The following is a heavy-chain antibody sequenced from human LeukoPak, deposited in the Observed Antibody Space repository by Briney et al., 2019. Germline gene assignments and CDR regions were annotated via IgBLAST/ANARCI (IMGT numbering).Heavy chain of an antibody. Sequence: GGSLGLSCAASGFTFSSYGMHWVRQAPGKGLEWVAVISYDGSNKYYADSVKGRFTISRDNSKNTLYLQMNSLRAEGTALYYCAKDAYTAMVYYYYGMDVWGQGTTVTVSS. J-gene: IGHJ6*02. CDR1: GFTFSSYG. V-gene: IGHV3-30*18. D-gene: IGHD5-18*01. CDR3: AKDAYTAMVYYYYGMDV. CDR2: ISYDGSNK.